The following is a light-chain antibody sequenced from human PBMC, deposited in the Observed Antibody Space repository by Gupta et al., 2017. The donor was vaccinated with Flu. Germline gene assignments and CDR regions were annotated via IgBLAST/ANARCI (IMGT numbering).Light chain of an antibody. CDR2: AGS. CDR3: RQRKHWPIT. CDR1: QRRVYGDVNIY. Sequence: VTLGQPASISCRSSQRRVYGDVNIYLNWFLQRPGQSPRRLIYAGSNRDSGVPDRFSGSGSGTDFTLRISRGEAEDVGVYYCRQRKHWPITFGQGTRLEIK. V-gene: IGKV2-30*01. J-gene: IGKJ5*01.